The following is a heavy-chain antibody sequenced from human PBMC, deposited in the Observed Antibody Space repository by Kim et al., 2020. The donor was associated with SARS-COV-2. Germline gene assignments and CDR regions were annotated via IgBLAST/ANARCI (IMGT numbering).Heavy chain of an antibody. D-gene: IGHD2-2*01. Sequence: GGSLRHSCAASGFTFSSYWMSWVRQAPGKGLEWVANIKKYGVEKYYVDSVKGRFTITRDNAKNSLYLQMNSLRAEDTAVYYCATLYCDTTRCYAFDNWG. CDR1: GFTFSSYW. J-gene: IGHJ3*02. V-gene: IGHV3-7*01. CDR2: IKKYGVEK. CDR3: ATLYCDTTRCYAFDN.